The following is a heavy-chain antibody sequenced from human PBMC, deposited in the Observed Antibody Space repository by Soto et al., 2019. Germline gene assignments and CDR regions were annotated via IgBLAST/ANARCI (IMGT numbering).Heavy chain of an antibody. D-gene: IGHD7-27*01. CDR1: GGSISSSLCH. V-gene: IGHV4-39*01. CDR3: ARHLNWDFDY. Sequence: SETLSLTCTVSGGSISSSLCHWGWIRQPPGKGLEWIGTIYYSGSTYYNPSLKSRVTISVDTSKNQFSLRLSSVTAADTAVYYCARHLNWDFDYWGQGTLVTVSS. J-gene: IGHJ4*02. CDR2: IYYSGST.